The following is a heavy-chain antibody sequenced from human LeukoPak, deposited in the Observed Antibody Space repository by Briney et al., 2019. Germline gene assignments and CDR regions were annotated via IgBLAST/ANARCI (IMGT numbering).Heavy chain of an antibody. D-gene: IGHD6-19*01. CDR3: ARPRYSSAWNDY. CDR2: INSDGSST. J-gene: IGHJ4*02. V-gene: IGHV3-74*01. CDR1: GFTFSSYW. Sequence: GGSLRLSCAASGFTFSSYWMHWVRQPPGKGLVWVSRINSDGSSTSYADSVKGRFTISRDNAKNTLYLQMNSLRAEDTAVYYCARPRYSSAWNDYWGQGTLVTVSS.